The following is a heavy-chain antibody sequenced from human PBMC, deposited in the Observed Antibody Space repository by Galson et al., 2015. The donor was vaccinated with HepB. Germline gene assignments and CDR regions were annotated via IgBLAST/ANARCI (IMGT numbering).Heavy chain of an antibody. V-gene: IGHV3-23*01. Sequence: SLRLSCAASGFTFTRYAMTWVRQAPGKGLEWVSSITSSGGNTYYTHAVKGRFTISRDNSKNTLSLQLNSLRVEDTAVYYCAKDGIMVANNPYHFHYWGQGTLVTVSS. CDR3: AKDGIMVANNPYHFHY. CDR2: ITSSGGNT. CDR1: GFTFTRYA. J-gene: IGHJ4*02. D-gene: IGHD2-15*01.